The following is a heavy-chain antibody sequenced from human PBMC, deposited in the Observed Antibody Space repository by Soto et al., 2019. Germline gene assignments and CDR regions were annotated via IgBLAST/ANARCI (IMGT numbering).Heavy chain of an antibody. V-gene: IGHV5-51*01. CDR2: IYPGDSDT. D-gene: IGHD6-13*01. CDR1: GYSFTNYW. Sequence: GESLKISCKGSGYSFTNYWIGWVRKMPGKGLEWMGIIYPGDSDTRYSPSFQGQVTISADKSISTAYLQWSSLKASDTAMYYCARPLRIASPVGYYFDYWGQGTLVTVSS. J-gene: IGHJ4*02. CDR3: ARPLRIASPVGYYFDY.